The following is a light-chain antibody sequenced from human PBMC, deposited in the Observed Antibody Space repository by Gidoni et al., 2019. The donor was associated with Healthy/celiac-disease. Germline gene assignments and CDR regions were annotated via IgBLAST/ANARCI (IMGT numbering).Light chain of an antibody. J-gene: IGLJ1*01. CDR1: SSDVGSYNR. CDR2: EVS. Sequence: QSALTHPPSVSGSPGQSVTISCTGTSSDVGSYNRVSWYQQPPGTAPKLVIYEVSNRPSGVPDRFSGSKSGNTASLTISGLQAEDEADYYCSLYTSSSTYVFGTGTKVTV. CDR3: SLYTSSSTYV. V-gene: IGLV2-18*01.